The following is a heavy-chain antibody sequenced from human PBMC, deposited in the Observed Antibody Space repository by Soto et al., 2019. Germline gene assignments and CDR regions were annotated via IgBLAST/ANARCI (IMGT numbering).Heavy chain of an antibody. J-gene: IGHJ4*02. CDR2: IYHSGST. Sequence: PSETLSLTCAVSGGSISSSNWWSWVRQPPGKGLEWIGEIYHSGSTNYNPSLKSRVTISVDKSKNQFSLKLSSVTAADTAVYYCATKRGNRGDFDYWGQGTLVTVSS. D-gene: IGHD3-16*01. CDR3: ATKRGNRGDFDY. CDR1: GGSISSSNW. V-gene: IGHV4-4*02.